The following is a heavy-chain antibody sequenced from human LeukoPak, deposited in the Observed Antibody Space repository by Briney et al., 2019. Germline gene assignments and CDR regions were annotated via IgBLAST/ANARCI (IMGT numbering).Heavy chain of an antibody. CDR3: ARAEMGAAAGTYYYYMDV. D-gene: IGHD6-13*01. Sequence: PGGSLRHTCAASGFTFSNYWMSWVRQAPGKGLEWVSHISSSSSTIYYADSVKGRFTISRDNAKNSLYLQMNSLRAEDTAVYYCARAEMGAAAGTYYYYMDVWGKGTTVTISS. J-gene: IGHJ6*03. CDR2: ISSSSSTI. V-gene: IGHV3-48*01. CDR1: GFTFSNYW.